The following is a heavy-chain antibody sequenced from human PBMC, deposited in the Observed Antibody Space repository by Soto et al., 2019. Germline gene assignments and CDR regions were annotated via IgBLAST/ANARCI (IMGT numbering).Heavy chain of an antibody. CDR1: GGSIRSSTYY. CDR3: ARDIRYTYGPWFDP. J-gene: IGHJ5*02. Sequence: SETLSLTCTVSGGSIRSSTYYWTWIRQHPGKGLEWIGYISSSGSTHYNPSLKSRVTMSVDTSKNQFSLNLSSVTVADTAVYLCARDIRYTYGPWFDPWGQGTLVTVSS. V-gene: IGHV4-31*03. CDR2: ISSSGST. D-gene: IGHD5-18*01.